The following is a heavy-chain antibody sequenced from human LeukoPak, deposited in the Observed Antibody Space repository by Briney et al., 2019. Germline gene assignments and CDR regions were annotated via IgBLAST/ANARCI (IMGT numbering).Heavy chain of an antibody. D-gene: IGHD2-2*01. CDR2: ISSSSSYI. V-gene: IGHV3-21*01. CDR3: ARASSKYCSSTSCYAGMDY. CDR1: GFTFSSYS. J-gene: IGHJ4*02. Sequence: GGSLRLSCAASGFTFSSYSMNWVRQAPGKGLDWVSSISSSSSYIYYADSVKGRFTNSRENAKNLLDLQMNSLRADDTAVFYCARASSKYCSSTSCYAGMDYWGQGALVTVSS.